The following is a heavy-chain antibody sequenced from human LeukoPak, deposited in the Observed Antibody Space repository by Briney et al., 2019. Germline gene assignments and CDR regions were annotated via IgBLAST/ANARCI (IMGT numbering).Heavy chain of an antibody. CDR2: IYSGGST. CDR3: ARVLRYCSGGNCYSGGLGYMDV. J-gene: IGHJ6*03. V-gene: IGHV3-53*01. D-gene: IGHD2-15*01. CDR1: GFTVSSNY. Sequence: GGSLRLSCAASGFTVSSNYMSWVRQAPGKGLEWVSVIYSGGSTYYADSVKGRFTISRDSSKNTLYLQMNSLRAEDTAVYYCARVLRYCSGGNCYSGGLGYMDVWGKGTTVTISS.